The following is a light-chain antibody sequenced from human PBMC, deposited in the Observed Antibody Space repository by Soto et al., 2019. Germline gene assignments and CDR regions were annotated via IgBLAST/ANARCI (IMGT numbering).Light chain of an antibody. CDR3: QTWGTGIPWV. J-gene: IGLJ3*02. V-gene: IGLV4-69*01. Sequence: QPVLTQSPSASASLGASVKLTCTLSSGHSNYAIAWHQQQPEKGPRYLMKVNSDGSHSKGDGIPDRFSGSSSGAERYLTISSLQSDDEADYYCQTWGTGIPWVFGGGTNLTVL. CDR1: SGHSNYA. CDR2: VNSDGSH.